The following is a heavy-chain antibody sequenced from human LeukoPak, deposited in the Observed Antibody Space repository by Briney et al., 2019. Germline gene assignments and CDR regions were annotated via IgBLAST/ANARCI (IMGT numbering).Heavy chain of an antibody. J-gene: IGHJ4*02. V-gene: IGHV3-23*01. CDR3: AKGVGWSGYYYFYY. Sequence: GGSLRLSCAASGFTFSSYAMNWVRQAPGKGLEWVSAISGSGGSTYYADSVKGRFTISRDNSKNTLYLQMNSLRAEDTAVYYCAKGVGWSGYYYFYYWGQGTLVTVSS. D-gene: IGHD3-3*01. CDR1: GFTFSSYA. CDR2: ISGSGGST.